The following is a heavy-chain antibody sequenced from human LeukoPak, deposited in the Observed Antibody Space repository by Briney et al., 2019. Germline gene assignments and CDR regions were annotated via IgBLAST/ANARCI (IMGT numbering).Heavy chain of an antibody. J-gene: IGHJ6*03. Sequence: GGSLRLSCADSPFRFIIYLLPSVPQAPGKGLVWVSRINTDGSHSMYADSVKGRFSISRDNTKNTLYLQMNSLRAEDTAVYYCTRDLNGDPYYSLDVWGKGTTVTVSS. CDR1: PFRFIIYL. V-gene: IGHV3-74*03. CDR3: TRDLNGDPYYSLDV. CDR2: INTDGSHS. D-gene: IGHD4-17*01.